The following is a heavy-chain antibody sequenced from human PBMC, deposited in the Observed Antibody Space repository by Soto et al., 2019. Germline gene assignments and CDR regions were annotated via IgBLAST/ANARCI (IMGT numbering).Heavy chain of an antibody. Sequence: GGSLRLSCSASGFTFSSYAMHWVRQAPGKGLEYVSAISSNGGSTYYADSVKGRFTISRDNSKNTLYLQMSSLRAEDTAVYYCVKDCSSTSCYTTHALFDYWGKGTLVTVSS. CDR1: GFTFSSYA. CDR3: VKDCSSTSCYTTHALFDY. D-gene: IGHD2-2*02. J-gene: IGHJ4*02. CDR2: ISSNGGST. V-gene: IGHV3-64D*06.